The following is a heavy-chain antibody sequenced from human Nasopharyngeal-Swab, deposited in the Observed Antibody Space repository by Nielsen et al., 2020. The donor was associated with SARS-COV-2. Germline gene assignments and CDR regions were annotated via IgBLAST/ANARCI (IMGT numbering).Heavy chain of an antibody. CDR2: IYYSGST. CDR3: ASYYDSSGYKTFYYYYMDV. CDR1: GGSISSSSYY. V-gene: IGHV4-39*01. J-gene: IGHJ6*03. Sequence: SETLSLTCTVSGGSISSSSYYWGWIRQPPGKGLEWIGSIYYSGSTYYNPSLKSRVTISVDTSKNQFSLKLSSVTAADTAVYYCASYYDSSGYKTFYYYYMDVWGKGTTVTVSS. D-gene: IGHD3-22*01.